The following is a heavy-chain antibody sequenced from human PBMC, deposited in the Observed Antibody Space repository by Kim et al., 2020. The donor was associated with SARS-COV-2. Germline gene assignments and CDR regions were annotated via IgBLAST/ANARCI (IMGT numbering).Heavy chain of an antibody. CDR1: GGSISSYY. D-gene: IGHD6-19*01. Sequence: SETLSLTCTVSGGSISSYYWSWIRQPPGKGLEWIGYIYYSGSTNYNPSLKSRVTISVDTSKNQFSLKLSSVTAADTAVYYCASDEKLSEYSSGWYHYYYGMDVWGQGTTVTVSS. CDR2: IYYSGST. V-gene: IGHV4-59*01. CDR3: ASDEKLSEYSSGWYHYYYGMDV. J-gene: IGHJ6*02.